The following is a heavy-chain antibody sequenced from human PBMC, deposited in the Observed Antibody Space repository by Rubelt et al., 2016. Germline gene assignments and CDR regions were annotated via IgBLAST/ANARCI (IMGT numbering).Heavy chain of an antibody. Sequence: QLQLQESGPGLVKPSETLSLTCTVSGGSISSSSYYWGWIRQPPGKGLEWIGSIYYSGSTYYNPSLKSRVSIAVDTSKNQFSLKLRSVTAADTAGYYCASGYDSSGYYYPDRKENWFDPWGQGTLVTVSS. J-gene: IGHJ5*02. V-gene: IGHV4-39*01. CDR2: IYYSGST. CDR3: ASGYDSSGYYYPDRKENWFDP. D-gene: IGHD3-22*01. CDR1: GGSISSSSYY.